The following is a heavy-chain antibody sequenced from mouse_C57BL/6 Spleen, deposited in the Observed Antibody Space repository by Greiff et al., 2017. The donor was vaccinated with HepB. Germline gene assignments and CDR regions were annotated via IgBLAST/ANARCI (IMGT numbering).Heavy chain of an antibody. Sequence: QVQLQQSGPELVKPGASVKISCKASGYAFSSSWMNWVKQRPGKGLEWIGRIYPGDGDTNYNGKFKGKATLTADKSSSTAYMQLSSLTSEDSAVYVWAWAAWFAYWGQGTLVTVPA. CDR1: GYAFSSSW. D-gene: IGHD4-1*01. V-gene: IGHV1-82*01. J-gene: IGHJ3*01. CDR2: IYPGDGDT. CDR3: AWAAWFAY.